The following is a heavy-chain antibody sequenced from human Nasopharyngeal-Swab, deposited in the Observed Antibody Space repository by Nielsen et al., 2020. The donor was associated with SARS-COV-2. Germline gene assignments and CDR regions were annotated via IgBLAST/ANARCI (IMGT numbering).Heavy chain of an antibody. CDR3: GRDRFSGYMDV. J-gene: IGHJ6*03. D-gene: IGHD6-25*01. V-gene: IGHV3-53*01. CDR2: IYSGGST. Sequence: VRQAPGKGLEWVSVIYSGGSTYYADSVKGRFTISRDNSKNTLYLQMNSLRAEDTAVYYCGRDRFSGYMDVWGKGTTVTVSS.